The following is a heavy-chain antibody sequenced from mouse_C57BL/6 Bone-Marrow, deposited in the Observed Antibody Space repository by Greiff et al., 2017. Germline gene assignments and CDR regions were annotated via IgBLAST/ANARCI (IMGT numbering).Heavy chain of an antibody. CDR1: GYTFTSYG. CDR2: IYPRSGNT. V-gene: IGHV1-81*01. Sequence: VKLQESGAELARPGASVKLSCKASGYTFTSYGISWVKQRPGQGLEWIGEIYPRSGNTYYNEKFKGKATLTADKSYSTAYMELRSLTSEDSAVYFCARWDYSKGAYWGQGTLVTVSA. CDR3: ARWDYSKGAY. J-gene: IGHJ3*01. D-gene: IGHD2-5*01.